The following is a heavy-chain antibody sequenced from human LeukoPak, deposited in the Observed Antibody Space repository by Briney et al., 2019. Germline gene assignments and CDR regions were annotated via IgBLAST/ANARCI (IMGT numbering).Heavy chain of an antibody. J-gene: IGHJ4*02. CDR1: GGSIGSSSYY. CDR3: ARSQGIAAAVCD. D-gene: IGHD6-13*01. V-gene: IGHV4-39*07. CDR2: IYYSGST. Sequence: SETLSLTCTVSGGSIGSSSYYWGWIRQPPGKGLEWIGSIYYSGSTYYNPSLKSRVTISVDTSKNQFSLKLSSVTAADTAVYYCARSQGIAAAVCDWGQGTLVTVSS.